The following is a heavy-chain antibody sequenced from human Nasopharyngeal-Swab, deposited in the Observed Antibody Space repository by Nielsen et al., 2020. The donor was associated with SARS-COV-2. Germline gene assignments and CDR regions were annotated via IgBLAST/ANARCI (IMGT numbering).Heavy chain of an antibody. D-gene: IGHD4-17*01. V-gene: IGHV6-1*01. CDR3: ARARGAYGDYYYYYYTDV. CDR2: TYYRSKWYN. Sequence: NRQSPSRGLEWLGRTYYRSKWYNDYAVSVKSRITINPDTSKNQFSLHLNSVTPEDTAVYYCARARGAYGDYYYYYYTDVWGKGTTVTVSS. J-gene: IGHJ6*03.